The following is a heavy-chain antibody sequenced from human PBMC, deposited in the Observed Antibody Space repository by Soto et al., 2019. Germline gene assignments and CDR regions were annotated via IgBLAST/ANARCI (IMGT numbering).Heavy chain of an antibody. D-gene: IGHD1-1*01. CDR1: GYTFSDYY. CDR2: INPNSGGT. Sequence: GASGKVSCKASGYTFSDYYIHWVRQAPGQGLEWMGWINPNSGGTKYAPKFQGGATMTRDTSITTAYMELSRLRSGDTAVYYCARDPATAKPEGVDFWGQGTLVTVSS. V-gene: IGHV1-2*02. J-gene: IGHJ4*02. CDR3: ARDPATAKPEGVDF.